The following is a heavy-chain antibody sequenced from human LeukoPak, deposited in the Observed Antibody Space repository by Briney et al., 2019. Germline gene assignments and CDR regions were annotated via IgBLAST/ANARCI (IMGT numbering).Heavy chain of an antibody. CDR1: GFTFNTYA. CDR3: ARDHKPRNYCSGGTCHSYYNAMDV. V-gene: IGHV3-30*04. D-gene: IGHD2-15*01. J-gene: IGHJ6*04. CDR2: ISYDGGNK. Sequence: GGSLTLSCTASGFTFNTYAMHWVRQAPGKGLEWVAVISYDGGNKYYADSVKGRFTISRDNSKNTLYLQMNSLRAEDTAVYYCARDHKPRNYCSGGTCHSYYNAMDVWGKGTTVTVSS.